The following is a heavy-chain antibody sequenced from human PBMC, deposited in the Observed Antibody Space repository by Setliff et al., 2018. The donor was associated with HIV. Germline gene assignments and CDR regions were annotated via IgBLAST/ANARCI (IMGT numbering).Heavy chain of an antibody. Sequence: SETLSLTCAVSGYSISSGYYWGWIRQPPGKGLEWIGSIYHSGSTYYNPSLKSRVTISVDTSKYQFSLKLTSVTAADTAVYFCARDPHYFDTSGYYSWFYFDYWGHGTLVTVSS. J-gene: IGHJ4*01. CDR2: IYHSGST. CDR1: GYSISSGYY. V-gene: IGHV4-38-2*02. CDR3: ARDPHYFDTSGYYSWFYFDY. D-gene: IGHD3-22*01.